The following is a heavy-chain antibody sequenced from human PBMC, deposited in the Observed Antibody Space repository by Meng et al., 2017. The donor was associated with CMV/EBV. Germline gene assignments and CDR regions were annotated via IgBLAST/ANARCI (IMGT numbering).Heavy chain of an antibody. CDR3: TRGANWGSPFDH. CDR2: IIPFFHTT. J-gene: IGHJ4*02. V-gene: IGHV1-69*01. Sequence: CQSAVDTSRTYVLSWVRQAPGQGLEWMGGIIPFFHTTYYAQKFQDRVIFTSDEDTKTVYMELRSLRSEDTAVYFCTRGANWGSPFDHWGQGALVTVSS. D-gene: IGHD7-27*01. CDR1: VDTSRTYV.